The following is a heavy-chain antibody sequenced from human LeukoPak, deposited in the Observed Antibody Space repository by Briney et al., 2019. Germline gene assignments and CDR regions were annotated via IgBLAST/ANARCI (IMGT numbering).Heavy chain of an antibody. V-gene: IGHV4-39*01. D-gene: IGHD5-18*01. CDR3: ARRERTAMVPFDC. CDR1: GGSISSSSYY. J-gene: IGHJ4*02. Sequence: PSETLSLTCTVSGGSISSSSYYWGWIRQPPGKGLEWIGSIYYSGSTYYNPSLKSRVTISVDTSKNRFSLKLSSVTAADTAVYYCARRERTAMVPFDCWGQGTLVTVSS. CDR2: IYYSGST.